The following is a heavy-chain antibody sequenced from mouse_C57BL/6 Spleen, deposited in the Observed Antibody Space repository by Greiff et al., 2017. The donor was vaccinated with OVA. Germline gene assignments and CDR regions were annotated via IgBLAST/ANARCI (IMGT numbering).Heavy chain of an antibody. CDR3: AREGIYYYGSSWAY. Sequence: QVQLQQPGAELVKPGASVKMSCKASGYTFTSYWITWVKQRPGQGLEWIGDIYPGSGSTNYNEKFKRKATLTVDTSSSTAYMQLSSLTSEDSAVYYCAREGIYYYGSSWAYWGQGTLVTVSA. J-gene: IGHJ3*01. CDR1: GYTFTSYW. D-gene: IGHD1-1*01. V-gene: IGHV1-55*01. CDR2: IYPGSGST.